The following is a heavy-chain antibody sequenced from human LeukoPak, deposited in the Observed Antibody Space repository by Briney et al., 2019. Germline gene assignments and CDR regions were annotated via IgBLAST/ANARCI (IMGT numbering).Heavy chain of an antibody. CDR2: ISDGGRNK. V-gene: IGHV3-30*03. J-gene: IGHJ4*02. D-gene: IGHD4-17*01. Sequence: PGGSLILSCAASGFCFFSYGMRWVRQSPGKWLEWVGVISDGGRNKRYADSVKGRFTMSRDNSKDTLYLQINNLRDKDTAVYYCAEHPSEYDDYGTYFDYSGQGTLVTVSS. CDR1: GFCFFSYG. CDR3: AEHPSEYDDYGTYFDY.